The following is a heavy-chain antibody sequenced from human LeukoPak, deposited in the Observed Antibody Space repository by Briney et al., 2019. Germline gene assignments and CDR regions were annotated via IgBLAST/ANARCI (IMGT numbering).Heavy chain of an antibody. J-gene: IGHJ4*02. V-gene: IGHV3-23*01. Sequence: GGSLRLSCVASGFTFSIYAMSWVRQAPGKGLEWVSAISGSGSSTYYADSVKGRFTISRDNSKNTLYLQMNSLRAEDTALYYCAKRDGYNSNPLKDWGQGTLVTVSS. CDR3: AKRDGYNSNPLKD. CDR2: ISGSGSST. CDR1: GFTFSIYA. D-gene: IGHD5-24*01.